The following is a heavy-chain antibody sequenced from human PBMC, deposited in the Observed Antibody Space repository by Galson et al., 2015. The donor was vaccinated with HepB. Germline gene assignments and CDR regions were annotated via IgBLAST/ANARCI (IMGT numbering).Heavy chain of an antibody. J-gene: IGHJ5*02. CDR1: GYTFTSYY. CDR3: ARAGKHYYDSSGYPKSGDWFDP. CDR2: INPSGGST. D-gene: IGHD3-22*01. V-gene: IGHV1-46*01. Sequence: SVKVSCKASGYTFTSYYMHWVRQAPGQGLEWMGIINPSGGSTSYAQKFQGRVTMTRDTSTSTVYMELSSLRSEDTAVYYCARAGKHYYDSSGYPKSGDWFDPWGQGTLVTVSS.